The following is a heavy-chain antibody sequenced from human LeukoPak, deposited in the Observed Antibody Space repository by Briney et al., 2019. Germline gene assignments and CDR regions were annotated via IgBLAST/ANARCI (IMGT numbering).Heavy chain of an antibody. V-gene: IGHV3-23*01. CDR1: GFTFSSYA. CDR3: AKSGYYFRAWYFDY. D-gene: IGHD2/OR15-2a*01. J-gene: IGHJ4*02. CDR2: ISGSGGST. Sequence: PGGSLRLSCAASGFTFSSYAMSWVRQAPGKGLEWVSAISGSGGSTYYADSVKGRFTISRDNSKNTLYLQMNSLRAEDTAVHYCAKSGYYFRAWYFDYWGQGTLVTVSS.